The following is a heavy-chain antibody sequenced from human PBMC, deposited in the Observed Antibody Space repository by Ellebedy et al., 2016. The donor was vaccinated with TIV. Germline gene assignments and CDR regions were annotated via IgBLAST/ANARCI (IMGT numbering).Heavy chain of an antibody. CDR3: AHRRGTGWYDY. V-gene: IGHV2-5*02. Sequence: SGPTLVKPTQTLTLTCTFSGFSLRTSEVGVGWFRQPPGKALEWLALIFWGDDQRYSPSLKSRLTLTKDTSKNQVVLTMTNMDPVDTDTYHCAHRRGTGWYDYWGQGTLVTVSS. J-gene: IGHJ4*02. D-gene: IGHD6-19*01. CDR2: IFWGDDQ. CDR1: GFSLRTSEVG.